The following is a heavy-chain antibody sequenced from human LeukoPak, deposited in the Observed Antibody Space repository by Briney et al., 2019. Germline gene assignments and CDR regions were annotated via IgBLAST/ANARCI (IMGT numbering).Heavy chain of an antibody. Sequence: ASVKVSCKASGGTFSSYAISWVRQAPGQGLEWMGGIIPIFGAANYAQKFQGRVTITADESTSTAYMELSSLRSEDTAVYYCATRKTRAFDIWGQGTMVTVSS. V-gene: IGHV1-69*01. J-gene: IGHJ3*02. CDR1: GGTFSSYA. CDR2: IIPIFGAA. CDR3: ATRKTRAFDI.